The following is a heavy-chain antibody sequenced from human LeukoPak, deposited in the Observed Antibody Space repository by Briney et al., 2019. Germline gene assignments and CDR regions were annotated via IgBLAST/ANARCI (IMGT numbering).Heavy chain of an antibody. D-gene: IGHD6-6*01. CDR3: SNGIYSSSY. J-gene: IGHJ4*02. CDR1: GFTFSSYA. CDR2: IKQDGSEE. Sequence: GGSLRLSCAASGFTFSSYAMSWVRQAPGKGLEWVANIKQDGSEEYYVDSVRGRFTISRDNAKNSLYLQMNSLRAEDTAMYYCSNGIYSSSYWGQGTLVTVSS. V-gene: IGHV3-7*01.